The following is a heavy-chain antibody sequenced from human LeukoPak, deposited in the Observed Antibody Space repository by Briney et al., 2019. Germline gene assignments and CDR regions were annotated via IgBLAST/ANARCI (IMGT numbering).Heavy chain of an antibody. CDR1: ELRFSIYW. J-gene: IGHJ4*02. Sequence: GGSLRLSCAASELRFSIYWMSWVRQAPGKGLEWVANIKQDGSERSYVDSVKGRFTISRDNAKNTVYLQLNGLRAEDTAVYHCAREGITLTIDYWGQGTLVAVSS. CDR2: IKQDGSER. D-gene: IGHD4-11*01. V-gene: IGHV3-7*01. CDR3: AREGITLTIDY.